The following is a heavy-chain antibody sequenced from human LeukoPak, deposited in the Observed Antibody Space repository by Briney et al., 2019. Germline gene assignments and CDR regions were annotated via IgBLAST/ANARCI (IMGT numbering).Heavy chain of an antibody. J-gene: IGHJ4*02. D-gene: IGHD3-3*01. Sequence: GGSLRLSCAASGFTFSSYAMHWVRQAPGKGLEWVAVISYDGSNKYYADSVKGRFTISRDNSKNTLYLQMNSLRAEDTAVYYCAKTYYDFWSGYYQDSYYFDYWGQGTLVTVSS. V-gene: IGHV3-30-3*01. CDR3: AKTYYDFWSGYYQDSYYFDY. CDR2: ISYDGSNK. CDR1: GFTFSSYA.